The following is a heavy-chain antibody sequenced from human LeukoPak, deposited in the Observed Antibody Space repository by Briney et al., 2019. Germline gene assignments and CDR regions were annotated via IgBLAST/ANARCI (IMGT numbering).Heavy chain of an antibody. D-gene: IGHD3-22*01. CDR2: ISYDGSNK. J-gene: IGHJ4*02. V-gene: IGHV3-30*18. CDR3: AKSNYYDSSGFDY. CDR1: GFTFSSYG. Sequence: GALRLSCAASGFTFSSYGMHWVRQAPGKGLEWVAVISYDGSNKYYADSVKGRFTISRDNSKNTLYLQMNSLRAEDTAVYYCAKSNYYDSSGFDYWGQGTLATVSS.